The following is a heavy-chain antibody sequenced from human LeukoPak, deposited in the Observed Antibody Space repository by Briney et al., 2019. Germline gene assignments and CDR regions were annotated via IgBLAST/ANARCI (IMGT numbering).Heavy chain of an antibody. CDR3: ARADLYYDFWSGYWFDP. Sequence: PSETLSLTCAVYGGSFSGYYWSWIRQPPGKGLEWIGSIYHSGSTYYNPSLKSRVTISVDTSKNQFSLKLSSVTAADTAVYYCARADLYYDFWSGYWFDPWGQGTLVTVSS. CDR1: GGSFSGYY. V-gene: IGHV4-34*01. J-gene: IGHJ5*02. D-gene: IGHD3-3*01. CDR2: IYHSGST.